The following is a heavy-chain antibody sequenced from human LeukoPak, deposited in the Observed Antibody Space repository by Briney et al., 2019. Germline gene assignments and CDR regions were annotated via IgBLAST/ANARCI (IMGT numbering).Heavy chain of an antibody. CDR1: GFTFSSYG. V-gene: IGHV3-30*18. J-gene: IGHJ6*02. CDR3: AKASSSWFAPYYYGMDV. CDR2: ISYDGSNK. D-gene: IGHD6-13*01. Sequence: GGSLRLSCAASGFTFSSYGMHWVRQAPGKGLEWVAVISYDGSNKYYADSVKGRFTISRDNSKNTLYLQMNSLRAEDTAVYYCAKASSSWFAPYYYGMDVWGQGTTVTVSS.